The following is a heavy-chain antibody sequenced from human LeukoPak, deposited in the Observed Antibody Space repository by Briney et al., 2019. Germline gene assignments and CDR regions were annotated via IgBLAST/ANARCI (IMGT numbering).Heavy chain of an antibody. Sequence: GGSLRLSCAASGFTFSSYAMSWVRLAPGKGLEWVANIKEGGTETYYVDSVKGRFTISRDNAKNSLYLQMNSLRVEDTAVYYCAKEGRSLQTYWGQGTLVTVSS. CDR3: AKEGRSLQTY. D-gene: IGHD5-24*01. CDR1: GFTFSSYA. J-gene: IGHJ4*02. V-gene: IGHV3-7*03. CDR2: IKEGGTET.